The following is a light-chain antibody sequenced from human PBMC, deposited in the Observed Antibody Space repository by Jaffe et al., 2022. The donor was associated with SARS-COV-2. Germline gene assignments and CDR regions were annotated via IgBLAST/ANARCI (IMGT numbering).Light chain of an antibody. V-gene: IGKV3-11*01. CDR2: DAS. J-gene: IGKJ2*01. Sequence: EIVLTQSPATLSLSPGERATLSCRASQSVSTFLAWYQHKPGQAPRVLIYDASNRATGIPARFSGSGSGTDFTLTISSLEPEDFAVYYCQQRSNWPPQYTFGQGTKLEIK. CDR3: QQRSNWPPQYT. CDR1: QSVSTF.